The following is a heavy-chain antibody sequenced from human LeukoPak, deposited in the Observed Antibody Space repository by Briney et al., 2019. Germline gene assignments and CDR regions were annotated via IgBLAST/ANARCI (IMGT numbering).Heavy chain of an antibody. D-gene: IGHD1-26*01. CDR3: ARDLGYYRADC. CDR2: IKGDGSQN. V-gene: IGHV3-7*04. J-gene: IGHJ4*02. Sequence: GGSLRLSRSASGFTFSTYWMNWVRQAPGKGLDWVANIKGDGSQNHYVDSVKGRFTISRDNAKNSLYLQMNSLRAEDTAVYYCARDLGYYRADCWGQGTLVTVSS. CDR1: GFTFSTYW.